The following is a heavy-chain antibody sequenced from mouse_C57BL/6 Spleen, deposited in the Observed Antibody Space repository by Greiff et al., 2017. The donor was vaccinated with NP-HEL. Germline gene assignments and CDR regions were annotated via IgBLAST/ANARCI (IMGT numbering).Heavy chain of an antibody. CDR2: FYPGSGSI. D-gene: IGHD1-1*01. V-gene: IGHV1-62-2*01. J-gene: IGHJ2*01. CDR1: GYTFTEYT. Sequence: VQLQQSGAELVKPGASVKLSCKASGYTFTEYTIHWVKQRSGQGLEWIGWFYPGSGSIKYNEKFKDKATLTADKSSSTVYMEISRLTSEDCAVYFCARHDEDYSSGSSYMVTTGYFDYWGQCTTLTVSS. CDR3: ARHDEDYSSGSSYMVTTGYFDY.